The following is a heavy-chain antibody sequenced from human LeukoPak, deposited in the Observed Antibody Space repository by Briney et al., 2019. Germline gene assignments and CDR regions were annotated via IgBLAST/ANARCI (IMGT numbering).Heavy chain of an antibody. V-gene: IGHV4-59*01. CDR2: IYHSGTT. J-gene: IGHJ4*02. CDR1: GGSISSYY. D-gene: IGHD1-26*01. Sequence: SETLSLTCTVSGGSISSYYWSWIRQPPGKGLEWIGYIYHSGTTNYNPSLTSRATISVDTSKSQFSLKLSSVTAADPAVYYCARGTYGGAGYWGQGTLVTVSS. CDR3: ARGTYGGAGY.